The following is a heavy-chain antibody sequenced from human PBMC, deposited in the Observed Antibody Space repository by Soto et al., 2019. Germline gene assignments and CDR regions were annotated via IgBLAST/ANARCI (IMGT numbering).Heavy chain of an antibody. CDR1: GGSISSGGYY. Sequence: PSETLSLTCTVSGGSISSGGYYWSWIRQHPGKGLEWIGYIYYSGSTYYNPSLKNRVTISVDTSKNQFSLKLSSVTAADTAVYYCARSLDYGDDDAFDIWGQGTMVTVSS. CDR2: IYYSGST. D-gene: IGHD4-17*01. J-gene: IGHJ3*02. V-gene: IGHV4-31*03. CDR3: ARSLDYGDDDAFDI.